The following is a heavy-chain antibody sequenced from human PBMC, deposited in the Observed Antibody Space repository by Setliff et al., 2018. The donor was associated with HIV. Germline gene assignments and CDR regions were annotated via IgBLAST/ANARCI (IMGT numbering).Heavy chain of an antibody. CDR2: IYTSGSV. CDR1: GGSISSYY. V-gene: IGHV4-4*09. J-gene: IGHJ4*02. CDR3: ARHSPSDY. Sequence: KTSETLSLTCTVSGGSISSYYWSWIRQPPGKGLEWIGYIYTSGSVNYNPSLNSRVTISVDTSKNQFSLKVNSVTAADTAVYYCARHSPSDYWGQGTLVTVSS.